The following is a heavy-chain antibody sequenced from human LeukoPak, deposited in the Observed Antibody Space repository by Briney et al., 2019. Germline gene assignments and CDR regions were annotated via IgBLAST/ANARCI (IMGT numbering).Heavy chain of an antibody. V-gene: IGHV4-34*01. CDR3: ARHSSTSSPSYYYGMDV. CDR2: INHSGST. CDR1: GGSISTYY. J-gene: IGHJ6*02. Sequence: SETLSLTCTVSGGSISTYYWSWIRQPPGKGLEWIGEINHSGSTNYNPSLKSRVTISVDTSKNQFSLKLSSVTAADTAVYYCARHSSTSSPSYYYGMDVWGQGTTVTVSS. D-gene: IGHD2-2*01.